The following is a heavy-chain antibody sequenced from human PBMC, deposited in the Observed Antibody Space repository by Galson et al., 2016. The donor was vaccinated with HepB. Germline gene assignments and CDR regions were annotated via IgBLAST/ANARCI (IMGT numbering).Heavy chain of an antibody. V-gene: IGHV1-24*01. J-gene: IGHJ3*02. CDR1: GHTLTELS. CDR2: FDPEDGET. Sequence: SVKVSCKVSGHTLTELSMHWVRQAPGKGLEWMGGFDPEDGETIYAQKFQGRVTMTEDTSTDTAYMELSSLRSEDTAVYYCATGNSWYGAFDIWGQGTMVIVSS. D-gene: IGHD6-13*01. CDR3: ATGNSWYGAFDI.